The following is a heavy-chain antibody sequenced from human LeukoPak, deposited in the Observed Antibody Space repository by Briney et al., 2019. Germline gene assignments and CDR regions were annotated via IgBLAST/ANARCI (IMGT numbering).Heavy chain of an antibody. D-gene: IGHD6-13*01. V-gene: IGHV4-59*01. J-gene: IGHJ3*01. CDR1: GGSLSSYY. CDR2: VYYTGST. CDR3: AGISSSNWYNERGAFDV. Sequence: PSETLSLTCTVPGGSLSSYYWSWVRQPPGKGLEGIGFVYYTGSTNYNPSLKSRVTISVDTSKNQFSLKLTSVTAADTAVYYCAGISSSNWYNERGAFDVWGQGTMVTVSS.